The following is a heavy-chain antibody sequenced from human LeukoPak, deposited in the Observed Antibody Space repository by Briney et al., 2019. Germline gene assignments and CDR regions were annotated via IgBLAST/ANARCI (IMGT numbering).Heavy chain of an antibody. V-gene: IGHV3-48*03. J-gene: IGHJ4*02. CDR2: ISSSGSTI. Sequence: GGSLRLSCAASGFTFSSYEMNWVRQAPGKGLEWVSYISSSGSTIYYADSVKGRFTISRDNAKNSLYLQMNSLRAEDTAVYYCASPGNYYDSSGYHTVGWGQGTLVTVSS. CDR3: ASPGNYYDSSGYHTVG. D-gene: IGHD3-22*01. CDR1: GFTFSSYE.